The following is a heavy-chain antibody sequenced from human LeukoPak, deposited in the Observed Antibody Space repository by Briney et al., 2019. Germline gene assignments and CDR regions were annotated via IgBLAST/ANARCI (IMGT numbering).Heavy chain of an antibody. CDR3: ARDISRWNELDS. D-gene: IGHD1-1*01. CDR2: IYYSGST. CDR1: GGSISSYY. J-gene: IGHJ4*02. Sequence: PSETLSLTCTVSGGSISSYYWSWIRQPPGKGLEWIGYIYYSGSTNYNPSLKSRVTISVDTSKNQFSLKLSSVTAADTAVYYCARDISRWNELDSWGQGTVVTVSS. V-gene: IGHV4-59*08.